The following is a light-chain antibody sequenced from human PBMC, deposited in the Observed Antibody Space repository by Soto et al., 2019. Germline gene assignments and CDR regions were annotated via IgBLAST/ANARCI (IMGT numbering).Light chain of an antibody. CDR2: DVR. J-gene: IGLJ1*01. CDR3: SSYTSSSTYV. Sequence: QSVLTQPASVSGSPGQSITISCTGTSSDVGYYNYVSWYQQHPGKAPKLMIYDVRNRPSGVSNRFSGSKSGNTASLTISGLQAEDEADYYCSSYTSSSTYVFGTGTEVTVL. CDR1: SSDVGYYNY. V-gene: IGLV2-14*03.